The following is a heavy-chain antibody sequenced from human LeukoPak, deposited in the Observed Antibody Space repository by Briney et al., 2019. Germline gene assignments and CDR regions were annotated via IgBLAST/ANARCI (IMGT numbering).Heavy chain of an antibody. CDR2: IYYSGST. CDR3: ARHLVGATKPPGNWFDP. J-gene: IGHJ5*02. D-gene: IGHD1-26*01. CDR1: GGSISSSSYY. Sequence: SETLSLTCTVSGGSISSSSYYWGWIRQPPGKGLEWIGSIYYSGSTYYNPSLKSRVTISVDTSKNQFSLKLSSVTAADTAVYYCARHLVGATKPPGNWFDPWGQGTLVTVSS. V-gene: IGHV4-39*01.